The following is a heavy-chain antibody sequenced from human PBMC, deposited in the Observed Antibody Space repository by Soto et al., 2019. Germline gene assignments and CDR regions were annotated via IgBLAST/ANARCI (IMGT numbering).Heavy chain of an antibody. CDR1: GCSISSWYYY. V-gene: IGHV4-61*01. CDR2: IYYSGST. Sequence: SETLSLTCTVSGCSISSWYYYSSWIRPHPGKGLEWIGYIYYSGSTNYNPSLNSRVTISVDTSKNQFSLKLSSVTAADMAVYYCARGRYPYQLLYFDYWGQGTLVTVSS. CDR3: ARGRYPYQLLYFDY. J-gene: IGHJ4*02. D-gene: IGHD2-2*01.